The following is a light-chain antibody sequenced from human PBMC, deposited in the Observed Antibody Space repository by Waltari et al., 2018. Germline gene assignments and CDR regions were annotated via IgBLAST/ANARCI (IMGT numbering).Light chain of an antibody. J-gene: IGLJ2*01. CDR1: GSNIGAGYD. V-gene: IGLV1-40*01. CDR2: GVN. CDR3: QSYDTSLSVV. Sequence: QSVLTQSPSVSGAPGQRVTISCTGGGSNIGAGYDVHWYRQLPGKAPELLIYGVNNRPSGVPDRFFGSLSGTSASLAITGLQAEDEADYYCQSYDTSLSVVFGGGTKLTV.